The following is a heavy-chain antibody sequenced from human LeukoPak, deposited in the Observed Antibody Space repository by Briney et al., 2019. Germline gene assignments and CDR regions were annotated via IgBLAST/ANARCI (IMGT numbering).Heavy chain of an antibody. CDR2: ISSSSSYI. V-gene: IGHV3-21*01. CDR3: ARRLPRYCSGGSCYAFYYYYMDV. J-gene: IGHJ6*03. CDR1: GFTFSSYS. D-gene: IGHD2-15*01. Sequence: PGGSLTLSCAASGFTFSSYSMNWVRQAPGKGLEWVSSISSSSSYIYYADSVKGRFTISRDNAKNSLYLQMNSLRAEDTAVYYCARRLPRYCSGGSCYAFYYYYMDVWGKGTTVTVSS.